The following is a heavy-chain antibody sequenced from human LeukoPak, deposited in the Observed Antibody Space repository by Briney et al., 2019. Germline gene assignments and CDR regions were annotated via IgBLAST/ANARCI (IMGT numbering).Heavy chain of an antibody. CDR3: AKNPSAYYFDH. CDR2: INPRSSDT. J-gene: IGHJ4*02. D-gene: IGHD1-14*01. CDR1: GYSFTGDY. Sequence: ASVKVSCKASGYSFTGDYMHWVRQAPGQGLAWMGWINPRSSDTNYAQKFQGRVPMTRDTSISTDYMELSRLTSDDTAVYYCAKNPSAYYFDHWGQGTLVTVSS. V-gene: IGHV1-2*02.